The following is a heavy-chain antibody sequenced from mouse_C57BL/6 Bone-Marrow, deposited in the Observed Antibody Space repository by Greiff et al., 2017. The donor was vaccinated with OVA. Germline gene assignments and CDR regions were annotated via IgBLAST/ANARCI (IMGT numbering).Heavy chain of an antibody. V-gene: IGHV5-17*01. D-gene: IGHD1-1*01. Sequence: VESGGGLVKPGGSLKLSCAASGFTFSDYGMHWVRQAPEKGLEWVAYISSGSSTIYYADTVKGRFTISRDNAKNTLFLQMTSLRSEDTAMYYCARPYYYGSSWFACWGQGTLVTVSA. J-gene: IGHJ3*01. CDR1: GFTFSDYG. CDR3: ARPYYYGSSWFAC. CDR2: ISSGSSTI.